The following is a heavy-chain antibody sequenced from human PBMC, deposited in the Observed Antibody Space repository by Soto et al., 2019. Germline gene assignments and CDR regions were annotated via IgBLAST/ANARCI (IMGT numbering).Heavy chain of an antibody. CDR3: ARCCALRFLEWLPLELNWFDP. V-gene: IGHV4-34*01. Sequence: SETLSLTCAVYGGSFSGYYWSWIRQPPGKGLEWIGEINHSGSTNYNPSLKSRVTISVDTSKNQFSLKLSSVTAADTAVYYCARCCALRFLEWLPLELNWFDPWGQGTLVTVSS. D-gene: IGHD3-3*01. J-gene: IGHJ5*02. CDR1: GGSFSGYY. CDR2: INHSGST.